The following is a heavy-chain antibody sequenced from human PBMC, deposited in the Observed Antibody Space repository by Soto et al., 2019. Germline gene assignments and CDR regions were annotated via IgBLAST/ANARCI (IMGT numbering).Heavy chain of an antibody. D-gene: IGHD3-22*01. CDR2: IYYSGST. CDR3: AREVDDSSGHAFDY. Sequence: SLSRTFSGGYHSAYSSSWQQQPPGTGLEWTGYIYYSGSTNYNPSLKRRVTISVDTSKNQFSLKLSSVTAADTAVYYCAREVDDSSGHAFDYWGQGTLVTVS. CDR1: GGYHSAYS. J-gene: IGHJ4*02. V-gene: IGHV4-59*01.